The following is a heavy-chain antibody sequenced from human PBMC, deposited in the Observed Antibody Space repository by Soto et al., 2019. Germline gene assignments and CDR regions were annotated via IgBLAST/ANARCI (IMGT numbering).Heavy chain of an antibody. Sequence: PGGSLRLSCAASGFTFSDYYMSWIRQAPGKGLEWVSYISSSGSTIYYADSVKGRFTISRDNAKNSLYLQMNSLRAEDTAVYYCARSHLYYDSSGYPDYWGQGPLVTVYS. J-gene: IGHJ4*02. V-gene: IGHV3-11*01. CDR3: ARSHLYYDSSGYPDY. CDR1: GFTFSDYY. CDR2: ISSSGSTI. D-gene: IGHD3-22*01.